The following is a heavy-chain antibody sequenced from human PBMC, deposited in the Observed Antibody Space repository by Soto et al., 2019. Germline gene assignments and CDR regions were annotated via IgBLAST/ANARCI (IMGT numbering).Heavy chain of an antibody. CDR1: GFTFGSYA. D-gene: IGHD3-10*01. J-gene: IGHJ4*02. CDR3: AKRNYGSEFDY. Sequence: EVQLLESGGGLVQPGGSLRLSCAASGFTFGSYAMNWVRQAPGKGLEWVSVISGSGGSTYYADSVKGRFTISRDNSKNTLYLQMNSLRAEDTAVYYCAKRNYGSEFDYWGQGTLVTVSS. CDR2: ISGSGGST. V-gene: IGHV3-23*01.